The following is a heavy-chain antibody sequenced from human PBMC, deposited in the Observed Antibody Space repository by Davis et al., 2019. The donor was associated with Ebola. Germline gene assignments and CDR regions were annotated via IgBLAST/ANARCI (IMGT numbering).Heavy chain of an antibody. D-gene: IGHD1-26*01. V-gene: IGHV5-10-1*01. CDR2: IDPSDSYT. CDR3: ATDTGNSDYYYNGMDV. Sequence: GESLKISCKGSGYSFTSYWITWVRQMPGKGLEWMGRIDPSDSYTNYSTSFQGHVTISVDKSSTTAYLQWSSLKASDTAMYYCATDTGNSDYYYNGMDVWGQGTTVTVSS. CDR1: GYSFTSYW. J-gene: IGHJ6*02.